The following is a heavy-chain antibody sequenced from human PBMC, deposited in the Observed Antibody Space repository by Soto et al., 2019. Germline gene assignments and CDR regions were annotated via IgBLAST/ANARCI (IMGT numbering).Heavy chain of an antibody. D-gene: IGHD6-13*01. J-gene: IGHJ6*02. CDR1: GGSISSGGYY. V-gene: IGHV4-31*03. CDR2: IYYSGST. CDR3: ARVSAGIAAAGTKVVYYYYGMDV. Sequence: SETLSLTCTVSGGSISSGGYYWSWIRQHPGKGLEWIGYIYYSGSTYYNPSLKSRVTISVDTSKNQFSLKLSSVTAADTAVYYCARVSAGIAAAGTKVVYYYYGMDVWGQGTTVTVSS.